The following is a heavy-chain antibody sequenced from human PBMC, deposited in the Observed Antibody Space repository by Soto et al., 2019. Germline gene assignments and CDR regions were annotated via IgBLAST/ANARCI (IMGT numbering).Heavy chain of an antibody. Sequence: PGGSLRLSCAASGFTFGDYAMHWVRQAPGKDLEWVSGISWNSGSIGYADSVKGRFTISRDNAKNSLYLQMNSLRAGDTALYYCASGRGYDILTGYYPYFDYWGQGTLVTVSS. V-gene: IGHV3-9*01. J-gene: IGHJ4*02. D-gene: IGHD3-9*01. CDR3: ASGRGYDILTGYYPYFDY. CDR1: GFTFGDYA. CDR2: ISWNSGSI.